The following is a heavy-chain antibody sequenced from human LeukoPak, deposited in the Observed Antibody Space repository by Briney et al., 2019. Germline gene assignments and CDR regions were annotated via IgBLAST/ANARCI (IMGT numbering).Heavy chain of an antibody. CDR3: AKDTGWYDY. CDR2: ITGSGGST. J-gene: IGHJ4*02. V-gene: IGHV3-23*01. CDR1: GFPFSSYA. Sequence: GSLRLSSAASGFPFSSYAMSWVRRAPGKGLEWVSAITGSGGSTYYADSVKGRFTISRDNSKNTLYLQMNSLRAEDTAVYYCAKDTGWYDYWGQGTLVTVSS. D-gene: IGHD6-19*01.